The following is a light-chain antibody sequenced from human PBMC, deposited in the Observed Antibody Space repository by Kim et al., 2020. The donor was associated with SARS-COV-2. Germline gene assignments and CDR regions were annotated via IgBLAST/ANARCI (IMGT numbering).Light chain of an antibody. J-gene: IGKJ1*01. CDR1: RSVSSY. V-gene: IGKV3-15*01. Sequence: ATPGESAPLSCRASRSVSSYLAGYQKKPGQAPRLLIYGASTGATGISARFSGSGSGTEFTLTISSLQSEDFAVYYCQQYNNWPETFGQGTKVDIK. CDR3: QQYNNWPET. CDR2: GAS.